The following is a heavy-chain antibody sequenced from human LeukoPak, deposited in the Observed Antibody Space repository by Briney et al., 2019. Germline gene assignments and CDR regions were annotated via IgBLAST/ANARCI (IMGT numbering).Heavy chain of an antibody. J-gene: IGHJ4*02. D-gene: IGHD2-2*02. CDR2: INPNSGGT. CDR3: ARYREQLLYPDY. V-gene: IGHV1-2*02. CDR1: GYTFTGYY. Sequence: ASVTVSCTASGYTFTGYYMHYVRQAPGQGLEWMGWINPNSGGTNYAQKFQGRITMTRDTSISTAYMELSRLRSDDTAVYYCARYREQLLYPDYWGQGTLVTVSS.